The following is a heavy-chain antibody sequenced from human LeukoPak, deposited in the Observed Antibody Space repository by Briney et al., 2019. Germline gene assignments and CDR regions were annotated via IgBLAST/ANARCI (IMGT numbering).Heavy chain of an antibody. Sequence: GGSLRLSCAASGFTFGSYTMNWVRQTPGKGLEWVSSITTLSGHIRYADSVKGRFTISRDNAQSSLYLQMNSLRAEDTAIYFCVREGVRYWGQGTLVTVSS. CDR2: ITTLSGHI. CDR1: GFTFGSYT. CDR3: VREGVRY. V-gene: IGHV3-21*01. D-gene: IGHD3-16*01. J-gene: IGHJ4*02.